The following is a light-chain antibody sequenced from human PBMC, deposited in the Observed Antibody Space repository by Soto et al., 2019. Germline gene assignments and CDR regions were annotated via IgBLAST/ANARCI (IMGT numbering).Light chain of an antibody. Sequence: QPVLTQSPSASASLGXSXKLTCTLSSGHSSYAIAWHQQQPEKGPRYLMKLNSDGSHSKGDGIPDRFSGPSSGAERYLTISSLQSEDEADYYCQTWGTGTVVFGGGTKLTVL. CDR3: QTWGTGTVV. CDR2: LNSDGSH. CDR1: SGHSSYA. V-gene: IGLV4-69*01. J-gene: IGLJ2*01.